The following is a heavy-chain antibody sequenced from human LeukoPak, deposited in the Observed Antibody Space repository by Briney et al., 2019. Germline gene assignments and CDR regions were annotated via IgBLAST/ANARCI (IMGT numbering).Heavy chain of an antibody. CDR1: GGSISSYY. CDR3: ARGEAYYYDSSGYYPFDP. CDR2: IYYIGST. J-gene: IGHJ5*02. D-gene: IGHD3-22*01. V-gene: IGHV4-59*12. Sequence: SETLSLTCTVSGGSISSYYWSWIRQPPGKGLEWIGYIYYIGSTYYNPSLKSRVTISVDTSKNKFSLKLSSVTAADTAVYYCARGEAYYYDSSGYYPFDPWGRGTLVTVSS.